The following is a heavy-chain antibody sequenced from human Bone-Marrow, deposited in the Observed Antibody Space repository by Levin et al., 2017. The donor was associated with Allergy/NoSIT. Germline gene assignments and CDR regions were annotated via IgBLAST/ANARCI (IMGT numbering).Heavy chain of an antibody. CDR1: GFTFSDSV. V-gene: IGHV3-49*03. D-gene: IGHD3-22*01. J-gene: IGHJ1*01. CDR3: TRDGGRDSCGYYSILPIHH. Sequence: GGSLRLSCSASGFTFSDSVMNWFRQAPGRGLEWVGFVRSNACGGATESSASVKGRFTISRDDSKSIAYLQMNSLKTEDTAVYYCTRDGGRDSCGYYSILPIHHWGQGTLVTVSS. CDR2: VRSNACGGAT.